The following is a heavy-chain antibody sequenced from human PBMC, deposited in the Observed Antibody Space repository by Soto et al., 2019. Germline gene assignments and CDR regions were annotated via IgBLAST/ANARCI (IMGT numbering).Heavy chain of an antibody. CDR3: ARMYSGFYYYYGMDV. CDR2: IIPIFGTA. V-gene: IGHV1-69*06. Sequence: SVKVSCKASGGTFSSYAVSWVRQAPGQGLEWMGGIIPIFGTANYAQKFQGRVTITADKSTSTAYMELSSLRSEDTAVYYYARMYSGFYYYYGMDVWGQGTTVTVSS. D-gene: IGHD5-12*01. J-gene: IGHJ6*02. CDR1: GGTFSSYA.